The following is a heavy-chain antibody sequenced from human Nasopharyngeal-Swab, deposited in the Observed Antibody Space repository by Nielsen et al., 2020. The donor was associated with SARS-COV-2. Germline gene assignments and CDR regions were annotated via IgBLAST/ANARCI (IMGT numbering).Heavy chain of an antibody. CDR1: GFTVSSNY. CDR2: IYSGGST. Sequence: GGSLRLSCAASGFTVSSNYMSWVRQAPGKGLEWVSVIYSGGSTYYADSVKGRFTISRDNSKNTLYLQMNSLRAEDTAVYYCATESGYGSYWYFDLWGRGTLVTVSS. CDR3: ATESGYGSYWYFDL. V-gene: IGHV3-66*01. J-gene: IGHJ2*01. D-gene: IGHD5-12*01.